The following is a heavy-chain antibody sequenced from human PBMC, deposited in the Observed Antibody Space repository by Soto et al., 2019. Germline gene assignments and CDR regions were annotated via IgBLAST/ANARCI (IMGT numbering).Heavy chain of an antibody. J-gene: IGHJ4*02. Sequence: QVQLVESGGGVVQPGRSLRLSCAASGFTFSSYAMHWVRQAPGKGLEWVTGISYDGSNKYYADSVKGRFTISRDNSKNTLYLQMNSLRAEDTAVYYCARGYYDILTGYYLSYFDYWGQGTLVTVSS. CDR2: ISYDGSNK. CDR3: ARGYYDILTGYYLSYFDY. D-gene: IGHD3-9*01. V-gene: IGHV3-30-3*01. CDR1: GFTFSSYA.